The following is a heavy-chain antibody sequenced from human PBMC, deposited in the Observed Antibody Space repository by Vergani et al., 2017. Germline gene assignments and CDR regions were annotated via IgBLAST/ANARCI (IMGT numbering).Heavy chain of an antibody. D-gene: IGHD5-24*01. V-gene: IGHV4-39*01. CDR3: ARPLREGRDGYVTGAFDL. Sequence: QVQLQESGPGLVKPSETLSLTCTVSNDSVSNTFYYWGWIRQTPGKGLEWIGSIYYSGSTYYNPSLESRVTMSVDTSKSQFSLKLSSVTAADTAVYYCARPLREGRDGYVTGAFDLWGQGTVVIVSS. CDR1: NDSVSNTFYY. CDR2: IYYSGST. J-gene: IGHJ3*01.